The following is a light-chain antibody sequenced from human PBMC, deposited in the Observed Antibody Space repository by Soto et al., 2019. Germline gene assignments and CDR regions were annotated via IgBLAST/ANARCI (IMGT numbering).Light chain of an antibody. J-gene: IGKJ1*01. CDR2: GTS. CDR3: QQYGSSEWT. CDR1: QSVSSN. V-gene: IGKV3-15*01. Sequence: EIVMTQSPATLSVSPGERATLSCRASQSVSSNLAWYQQKPGQAPRLLIHGTSTRATGIPARFSGSGSGTEFTLTISRLEPEDFAVYYCQQYGSSEWTFGQGTKVEIK.